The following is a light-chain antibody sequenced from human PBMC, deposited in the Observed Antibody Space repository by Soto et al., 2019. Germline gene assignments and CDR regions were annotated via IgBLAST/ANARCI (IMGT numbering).Light chain of an antibody. CDR2: EVS. CDR3: SSYAGSNSFVV. J-gene: IGLJ2*01. V-gene: IGLV2-8*01. Sequence: QSALTQPPSASGSPGQSVTISCTGTSSDVGDYNYVSWYQQHPGKAPKLMIYEVSKRPSGVPDRFSGSKSGNTASLTVSGLQAEDEADYCCSSYAGSNSFVVFGGGTKLTVL. CDR1: SSDVGDYNY.